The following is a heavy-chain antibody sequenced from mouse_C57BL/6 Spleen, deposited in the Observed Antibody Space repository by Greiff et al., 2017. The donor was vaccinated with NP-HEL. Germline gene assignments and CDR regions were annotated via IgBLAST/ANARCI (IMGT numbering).Heavy chain of an antibody. V-gene: IGHV5-4*01. Sequence: EVKLVESGGGLVKPGGSLKLSCAASGFTFSSYAMSWVRQTPEKRLEWVATISDGGSYTYYPDNVKGRFTISRDNAKNNLYLQMSHLKSEETAMYYGARDDYGSSYAYYVDYWGQGTTLTVSS. CDR1: GFTFSSYA. CDR3: ARDDYGSSYAYYVDY. J-gene: IGHJ2*01. CDR2: ISDGGSYT. D-gene: IGHD1-1*01.